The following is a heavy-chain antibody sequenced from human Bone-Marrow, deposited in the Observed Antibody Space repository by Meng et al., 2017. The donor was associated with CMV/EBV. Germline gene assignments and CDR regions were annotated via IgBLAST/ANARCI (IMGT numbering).Heavy chain of an antibody. CDR2: ISSSSSTI. V-gene: IGHV3-48*04. D-gene: IGHD6-19*01. J-gene: IGHJ6*02. Sequence: SCKASGHTFIGYYMHWVRQAPGQGFEWVSYISSSSSTIYYADSVKGRFTISRDNAKNSLYLQMNSLRAEDTAVYYCAREGYSSGGYYGMDVWGQGTTVTVSS. CDR3: AREGYSSGGYYGMDV. CDR1: GHTFIGYY.